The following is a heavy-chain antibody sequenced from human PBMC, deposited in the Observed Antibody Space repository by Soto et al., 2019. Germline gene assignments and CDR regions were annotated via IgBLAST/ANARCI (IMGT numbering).Heavy chain of an antibody. V-gene: IGHV5-51*01. D-gene: IGHD2-2*01. Sequence: PGGSLVNYGQPPCSPFPRSWFGWMGQQPAHGLGRMGLVKPGVSELSYSPPFEGQVTISVDRSGRTAYLQWSSLTASDTARYYCALKRLGYCSTSNWFSGYSDSWGQGTLVTVSS. CDR1: CSPFPRSW. CDR3: ALKRLGYCSTSNWFSGYSDS. CDR2: VKPGVSEL. J-gene: IGHJ4*02.